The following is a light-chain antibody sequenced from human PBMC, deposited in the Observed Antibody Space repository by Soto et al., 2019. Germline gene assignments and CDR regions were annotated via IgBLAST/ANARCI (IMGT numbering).Light chain of an antibody. CDR2: GAS. Sequence: NVLTQSPGTLSLSPGERATLSCRASQTVSGSYVAWYQQKPGQTPGLLIYGASSRATGIPDRFSGSGSGTAFTLTISRLEPEDFAVYHCQQYGESPLTFGGGTKVDIK. V-gene: IGKV3-20*01. CDR3: QQYGESPLT. CDR1: QTVSGSY. J-gene: IGKJ4*01.